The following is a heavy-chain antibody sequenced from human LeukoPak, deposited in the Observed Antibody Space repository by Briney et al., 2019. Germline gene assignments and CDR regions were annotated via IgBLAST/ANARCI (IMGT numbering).Heavy chain of an antibody. Sequence: PGRSLRLSCAASGFTFSSYAMHWVRQAPGKGLEWVAVISYDGSNKYYADSVKGRFTISRDNSKNTLYLQMNSLRAEDTAVYYCASHDYGDYGDFDYWGQGTLVTVSS. CDR3: ASHDYGDYGDFDY. CDR2: ISYDGSNK. CDR1: GFTFSSYA. V-gene: IGHV3-30*14. D-gene: IGHD4-17*01. J-gene: IGHJ4*02.